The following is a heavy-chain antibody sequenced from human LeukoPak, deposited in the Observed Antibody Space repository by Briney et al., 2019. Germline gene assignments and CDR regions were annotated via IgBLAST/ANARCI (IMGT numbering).Heavy chain of an antibody. CDR3: ARGPSSGYYYYYMDV. J-gene: IGHJ6*03. CDR1: GGSISSYY. CDR2: INHSGST. Sequence: PSETLSLTCTVSGGSISSYYWSWIRQPPGKGLEWIGEINHSGSTNYNPSLKSRVTISVDTSKNQFSLKLSSVTAADTAVYYCARGPSSGYYYYYMDVWGKGTTVTVSS. V-gene: IGHV4-34*01. D-gene: IGHD6-25*01.